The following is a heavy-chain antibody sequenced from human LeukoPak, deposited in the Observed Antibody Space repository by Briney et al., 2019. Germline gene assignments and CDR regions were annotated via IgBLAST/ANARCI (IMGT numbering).Heavy chain of an antibody. CDR1: GFTFSSYA. CDR2: ISYDGSNK. D-gene: IGHD5-18*01. Sequence: GRSLRLSCAASGFTFSSYAMHWVRQAPGKGLEWVAVISYDGSNKYYADSVKGRFTISRDNAKNSLYLQMNSLRAEDTAVYYCARDGGDTAMVPYWGQGTLVTVSS. V-gene: IGHV3-30-3*01. CDR3: ARDGGDTAMVPY. J-gene: IGHJ4*02.